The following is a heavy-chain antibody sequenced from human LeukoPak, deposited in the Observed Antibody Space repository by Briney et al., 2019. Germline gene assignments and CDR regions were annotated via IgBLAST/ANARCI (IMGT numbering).Heavy chain of an antibody. CDR3: ARDHNYAFDN. J-gene: IGHJ4*02. D-gene: IGHD1-1*01. Sequence: GGSLRLSCTASGFPFIEYSMNWVRQVPGKGLEWIAYIGIDSGNTKYADSVRGRFTISADKTRNSLYLQMNSLRVDDTAVYYCARDHNYAFDNWGQGTLVSVAS. V-gene: IGHV3-48*01. CDR2: IGIDSGNT. CDR1: GFPFIEYS.